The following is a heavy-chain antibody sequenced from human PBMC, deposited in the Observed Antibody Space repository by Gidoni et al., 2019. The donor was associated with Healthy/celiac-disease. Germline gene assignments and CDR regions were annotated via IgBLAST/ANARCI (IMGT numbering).Heavy chain of an antibody. CDR2: ISGSGGST. CDR3: AKALRIPAALGYHTSRDV. V-gene: IGHV3-23*01. Sequence: EVQLLESGGGLVQPGGSLRLSCAASGFTFSSYAMGWVRQAPGKGLEWVSAISGSGGSTYYADSVKGRFTISRDNSKNTLYLQMNSLRAEDTAVYYCAKALRIPAALGYHTSRDVWGQGTTVTVSS. CDR1: GFTFSSYA. D-gene: IGHD2-2*01. J-gene: IGHJ6*02.